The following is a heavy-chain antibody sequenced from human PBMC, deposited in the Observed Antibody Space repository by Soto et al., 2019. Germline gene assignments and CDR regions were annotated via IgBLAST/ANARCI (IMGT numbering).Heavy chain of an antibody. D-gene: IGHD1-26*01. CDR1: GYTFTVYY. J-gene: IGHJ4*02. V-gene: IGHV1-2*02. CDR3: AGDLAKGGGSAGFDY. Sequence: ASVKVSCKASGYTFTVYYMHWVRQAPGQGLEWMGWINPKSGGTMYPQKFQGRVTMTWDTSISTAYMALTRLRSDDTAVYYCAGDLAKGGGSAGFDYWGQGTLVTVSS. CDR2: INPKSGGT.